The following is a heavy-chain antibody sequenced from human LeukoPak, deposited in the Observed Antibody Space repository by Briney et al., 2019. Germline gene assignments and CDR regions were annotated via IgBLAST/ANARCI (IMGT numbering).Heavy chain of an antibody. Sequence: PGRCLRLSCAASGFTFDDYAMRWVRQAPGKGLGWVSGVRWDGGSIGYAESVKGRFTISRDNAKNSLYLQMTSLRAEDTALYYCAKDAAMGGLYYDILTGYYGPLDYWGQGTLVTVSS. CDR2: VRWDGGSI. D-gene: IGHD3-9*01. CDR1: GFTFDDYA. CDR3: AKDAAMGGLYYDILTGYYGPLDY. V-gene: IGHV3-9*01. J-gene: IGHJ4*02.